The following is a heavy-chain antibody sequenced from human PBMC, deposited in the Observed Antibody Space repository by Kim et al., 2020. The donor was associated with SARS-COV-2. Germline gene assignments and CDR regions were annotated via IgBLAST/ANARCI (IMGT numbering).Heavy chain of an antibody. CDR3: ARDPAVAGTPSFDY. CDR2: IKQDGSEK. D-gene: IGHD6-19*01. J-gene: IGHJ4*02. CDR1: GFTFSSYW. Sequence: GGSLRLSCAASGFTFSSYWMSWVRQAPGKGLEWVANIKQDGSEKYYVDSVKGRFTISRDNAKNSLYLQMNSLRAEDTAVYYCARDPAVAGTPSFDYWGQGTLVTVSS. V-gene: IGHV3-7*01.